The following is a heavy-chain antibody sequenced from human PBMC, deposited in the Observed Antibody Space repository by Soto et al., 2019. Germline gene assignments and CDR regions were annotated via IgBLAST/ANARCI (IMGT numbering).Heavy chain of an antibody. CDR1: GFTLSAYS. J-gene: IGHJ6*02. D-gene: IGHD3-16*01. CDR2: INSGSDTI. CDR3: ARPHLDRPTYYGLDV. V-gene: IGHV3-48*02. Sequence: EVQLVESGGGLVQPGGSLRLSCAASGFTLSAYSMNWVRQAPGKGLEWISFINSGSDTIYYGDSVKGRFTISRYNAKNALYLQMTSLRDDDTAVYYCARPHLDRPTYYGLDVWGQVTTVTVSS.